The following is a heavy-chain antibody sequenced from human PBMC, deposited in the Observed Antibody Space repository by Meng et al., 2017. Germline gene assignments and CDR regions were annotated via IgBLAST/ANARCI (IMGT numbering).Heavy chain of an antibody. CDR3: AREITLDY. J-gene: IGHJ4*02. D-gene: IGHD5-24*01. CDR1: GGSISSYY. Sequence: QGQLQEVGPGLVKPSSTLSLTCTASGGSISSYYWSWIRQPPGKGLEWIGYIYYSGSTNYNPSLKSRVTISVDTSKNQFSLKLSSVTAADTAVYYCAREITLDYWGQGTLVTVSS. V-gene: IGHV4-59*01. CDR2: IYYSGST.